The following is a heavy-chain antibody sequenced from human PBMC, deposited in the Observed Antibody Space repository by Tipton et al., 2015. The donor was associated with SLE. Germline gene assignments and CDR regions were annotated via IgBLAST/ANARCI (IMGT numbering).Heavy chain of an antibody. V-gene: IGHV3-30*18. J-gene: IGHJ4*02. CDR1: GFTFSSYE. CDR2: SWFDGSD. CDR3: AKDGAATYSFEF. Sequence: SLRLSCAASGFTFSSYEMNWVRQAPGKGLEWVAVSWFDGSDYVDSVKGRFTISRDNSKNTLYLQMNSLRVEDTAVYYCAKDGAATYSFEFWGQGTLVTVSS. D-gene: IGHD6-13*01.